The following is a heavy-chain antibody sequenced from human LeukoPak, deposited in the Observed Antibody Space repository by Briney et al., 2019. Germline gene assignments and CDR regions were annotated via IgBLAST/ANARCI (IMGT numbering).Heavy chain of an antibody. CDR3: AREGGDYDTSGYSY. J-gene: IGHJ4*02. CDR1: GYTFTGYY. Sequence: ASVKVSCKASGYTFTGYYMHWVRQAPGQGLEWMGWINPNSGGTNYAQKFQGRVTMTRDTSISTAYMELSRLRSDDTAVYYCAREGGDYDTSGYSYWGQGTLVTVSS. CDR2: INPNSGGT. V-gene: IGHV1-2*02. D-gene: IGHD3-22*01.